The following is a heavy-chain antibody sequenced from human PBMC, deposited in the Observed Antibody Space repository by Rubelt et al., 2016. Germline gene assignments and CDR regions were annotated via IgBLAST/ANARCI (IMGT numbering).Heavy chain of an antibody. Sequence: QLQLQESGPGLVKPSETLSLTCTVSAGSISSTYYYWGWIRQPPGKGLDWIGSIYYSGSTYYNPSLQSRVTITVDTSKNQCARRRNLCTAARTAVYNCTRLECCSGWDPDYRGQGTLVTVSS. V-gene: IGHV4-39*01. D-gene: IGHD6-19*01. J-gene: IGHJ4*02. CDR1: AGSISSTYYY. CDR2: IYYSGST. CDR3: TRLECCSGWDPDY.